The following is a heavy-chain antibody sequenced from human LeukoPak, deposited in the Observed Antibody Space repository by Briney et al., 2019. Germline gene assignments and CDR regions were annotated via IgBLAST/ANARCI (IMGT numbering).Heavy chain of an antibody. CDR1: GFTFSSYS. CDR3: ARDFWSGYYTEA. Sequence: GGSLRLSCAASGFTFSSYSMNWVRQAPGKGLEWVSYISGSSSGSTSIIHYADSVNGRFTISRDNAKNSLHLQMDSLSAEDTAVYYCARDFWSGYYTEAWGQGALVIVSS. J-gene: IGHJ5*02. CDR2: ISGSSSGSTSII. V-gene: IGHV3-48*04. D-gene: IGHD3-3*01.